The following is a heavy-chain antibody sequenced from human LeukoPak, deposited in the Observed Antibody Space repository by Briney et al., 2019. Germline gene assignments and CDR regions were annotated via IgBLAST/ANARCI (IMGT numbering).Heavy chain of an antibody. CDR3: AKGNSYYYGSGSYLDY. J-gene: IGHJ4*02. Sequence: GGSLRLSCAASGFTFSSYAMHWVRQAPGKGLEGVAFIRYDGSNKYYADSVKGRFTISRDNSKNTLYLQMNSLRAEDTAVYYCAKGNSYYYGSGSYLDYWGQGTLVTVSS. V-gene: IGHV3-30*02. CDR2: IRYDGSNK. CDR1: GFTFSSYA. D-gene: IGHD3-10*01.